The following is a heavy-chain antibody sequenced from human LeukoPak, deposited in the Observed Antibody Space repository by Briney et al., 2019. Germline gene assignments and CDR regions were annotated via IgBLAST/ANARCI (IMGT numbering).Heavy chain of an antibody. Sequence: SETLSLTCAVYGGSFSGYHWSWIRQPPGKGLEWIGEINHSEGTNYNPSLKSRVTISVDTSKNLFSLKLSSVTAADTAVYYCARVFTTVNWFDPWGQGTLVTVSS. V-gene: IGHV4-34*01. D-gene: IGHD1-1*01. CDR1: GGSFSGYH. CDR2: INHSEGT. CDR3: ARVFTTVNWFDP. J-gene: IGHJ5*02.